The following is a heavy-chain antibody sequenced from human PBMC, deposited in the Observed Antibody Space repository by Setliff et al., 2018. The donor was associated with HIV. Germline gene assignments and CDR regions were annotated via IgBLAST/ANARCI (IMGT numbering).Heavy chain of an antibody. CDR1: GDSINSGAYY. D-gene: IGHD3-22*01. J-gene: IGHJ3*01. CDR3: ARRFNSYDSSGFDP. CDR2: IGTMYYSGNT. V-gene: IGHV4-39*01. Sequence: SLTCTVSGDSINSGAYYWGWIRQPPGKGLEWIGTIGTMYYSGNTYYNPSLRSRVTISIDTSKNQFSLKLTSVSAADTAIYYCARRFNSYDSSGFDPWGPGTMVTVSS.